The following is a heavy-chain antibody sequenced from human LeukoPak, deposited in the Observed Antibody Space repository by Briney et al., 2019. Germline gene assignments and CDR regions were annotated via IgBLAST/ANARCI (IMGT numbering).Heavy chain of an antibody. V-gene: IGHV3-23*01. D-gene: IGHD1-26*01. J-gene: IGHJ4*02. Sequence: PGGSLRLSCAASGFTFSNYAMTWVRQAPGKGLEWVSSISGSAAATYYADSVKGRVTISRDDSTNTLYLQMNRLRADDTAVYYCAKESDSAFDYWGQGTLVTVSS. CDR3: AKESDSAFDY. CDR2: ISGSAAAT. CDR1: GFTFSNYA.